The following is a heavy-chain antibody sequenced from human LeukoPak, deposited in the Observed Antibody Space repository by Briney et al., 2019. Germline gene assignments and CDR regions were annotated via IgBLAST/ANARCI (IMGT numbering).Heavy chain of an antibody. CDR1: GYIFTNYW. D-gene: IGHD5-12*01. V-gene: IGHV5-51*01. CDR3: ARRQYSGYDFDF. J-gene: IGHJ4*02. CDR2: IYPRDSDP. Sequence: GESLKISCKASGYIFTNYWIGWVRQMPGKGLEWMGIIYPRDSDPRSSPSFQGQVTVSADKSIRTAYLQWNTLEASDTAMYYCARRQYSGYDFDFWGQGTLVTVSS.